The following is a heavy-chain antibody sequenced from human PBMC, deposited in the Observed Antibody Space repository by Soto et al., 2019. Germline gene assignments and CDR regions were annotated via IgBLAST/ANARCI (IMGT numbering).Heavy chain of an antibody. CDR2: ISNSFSDGNT. Sequence: EVQLLESVGGLVQPGGSLRLSCAASGFTFSKYAMNWVRQAQGKGLEWVSAISNSFSDGNTHYGDSVKGRFTISRDNDKNTVFVEMNRTRAEDTAVYYWGEFFSPAGGDYFDLWGQGTLVTVSS. J-gene: IGHJ4*02. CDR3: GEFFSPAGGDYFDL. CDR1: GFTFSKYA. V-gene: IGHV3-23*01.